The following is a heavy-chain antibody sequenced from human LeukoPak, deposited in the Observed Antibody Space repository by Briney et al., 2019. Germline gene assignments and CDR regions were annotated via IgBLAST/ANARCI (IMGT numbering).Heavy chain of an antibody. D-gene: IGHD6-25*01. CDR1: GGTFSSYS. CDR3: AREAASTMDV. J-gene: IGHJ6*03. Sequence: ASVKVSCKASGGTFSSYSSSWVRQAPGQGLEWMGGIIPIFGTANYAQKFQGRVTITTDESTSTAYMELSSLRSEDTAVYYCAREAASTMDVWGKGTTVTVSS. CDR2: IIPIFGTA. V-gene: IGHV1-69*05.